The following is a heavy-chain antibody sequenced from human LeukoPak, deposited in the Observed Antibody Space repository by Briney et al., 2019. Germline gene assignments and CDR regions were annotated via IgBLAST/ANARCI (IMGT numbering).Heavy chain of an antibody. CDR1: GVTFSGYS. D-gene: IGHD5-12*01. CDR3: AREYSGCGDFDY. J-gene: IGHJ4*02. V-gene: IGHV3-21*01. CDR2: ISYSSSYI. Sequence: GGSLRLSCAASGVTFSGYSMNWVRRAPGMGLEWVSSISYSSSYIYYADSVKGRFTISRDNAKNSLYLQMNSLRAEDTAVYYCAREYSGCGDFDYWGQGTLVTVST.